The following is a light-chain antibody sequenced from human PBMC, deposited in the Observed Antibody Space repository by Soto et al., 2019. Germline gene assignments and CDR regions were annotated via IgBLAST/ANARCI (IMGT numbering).Light chain of an antibody. J-gene: IGKJ4*02. CDR1: HSVSSN. CDR2: DTS. CDR3: QHYNNWPRT. Sequence: VVMTPSPDTLSVSPGARATLSCRASHSVSSNYLAWYQQKAGQAPMLLIYDTSTMATGIPARFSGSRSGTDFTLTINSLQSEDFAVYYCQHYNNWPRTFGEGTKVDIK. V-gene: IGKV3-15*01.